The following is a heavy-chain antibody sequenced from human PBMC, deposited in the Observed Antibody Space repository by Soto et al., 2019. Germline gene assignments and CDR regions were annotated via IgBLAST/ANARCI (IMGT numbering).Heavy chain of an antibody. CDR3: VRTSLVVAAATREDY. CDR2: INSDGSST. V-gene: IGHV3-74*01. CDR1: GFTFSSYW. J-gene: IGHJ4*02. D-gene: IGHD2-15*01. Sequence: EVQLVESGGGLVQPGESLRLSCAASGFTFSSYWMHWVRQAPGKGLVWVSRINSDGSSTSYADSVKGRFTISRDNAKNTLYLQMNSLRAEDTAVYYGVRTSLVVAAATREDYWGQGTLVTVSS.